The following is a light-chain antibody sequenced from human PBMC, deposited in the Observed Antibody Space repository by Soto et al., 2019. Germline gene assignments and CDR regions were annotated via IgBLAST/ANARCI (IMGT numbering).Light chain of an antibody. CDR3: LQDYSFPWT. CDR1: QAIRND. V-gene: IGKV1-6*01. CDR2: AAS. Sequence: AIQMTQSPSSLSASVGDRVTITCRASQAIRNDVGWYQQKPGKAPKLLIYAASTLQSGVPSRFSGSGSGTDFTLTISSLQPEDFANYYCLQDYSFPWTFGQGTKVEIK. J-gene: IGKJ1*01.